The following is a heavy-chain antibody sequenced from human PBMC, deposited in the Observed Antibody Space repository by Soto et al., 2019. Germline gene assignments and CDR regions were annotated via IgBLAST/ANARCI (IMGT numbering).Heavy chain of an antibody. CDR1: GYSFTSLD. J-gene: IGHJ4*02. Sequence: QVQLVQSGAEVREPGASVKVSCKASGYSFTSLDINWVRQTTGQGLEWMGWMQPSSGRTGYAQKFQGRVTMTRDTSINTAYMELSSLRSEDTAVYYCARDGVAEVAPKDWGQGTLVTVSS. V-gene: IGHV1-8*01. CDR3: ARDGVAEVAPKD. D-gene: IGHD2-8*01. CDR2: MQPSSGRT.